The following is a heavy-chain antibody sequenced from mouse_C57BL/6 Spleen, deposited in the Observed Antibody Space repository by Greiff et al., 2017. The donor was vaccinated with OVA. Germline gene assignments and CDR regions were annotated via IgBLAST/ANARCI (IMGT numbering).Heavy chain of an antibody. D-gene: IGHD1-1*01. CDR3: ARRGRGSSFPFAY. CDR2: INPGSGGT. J-gene: IGHJ3*01. CDR1: GYAFTNYL. Sequence: QVQLQQSGAELVRPGTSVKVSCKASGYAFTNYLIEWVKQRPGQGLEWIGVINPGSGGTNYNEKFKGKATLTAEKSSSTAYMQLSSLTSEDSAVYFCARRGRGSSFPFAYWGQGTLVTVSA. V-gene: IGHV1-54*01.